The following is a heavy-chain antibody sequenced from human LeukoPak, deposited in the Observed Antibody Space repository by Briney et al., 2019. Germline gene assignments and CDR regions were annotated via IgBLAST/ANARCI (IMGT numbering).Heavy chain of an antibody. J-gene: IGHJ4*02. CDR1: GFTFTAAW. CDR3: VSFYETY. Sequence: GGSLRLSCAVSGFTFTAAWMSWVRQAPGKGLEWVSHINSDGSWTGYADSVKGRFTISKDNAKNTVYLQMNNLRAEDTAAYYCVSFYETYWGRGTLVTVSS. D-gene: IGHD2-2*01. CDR2: INSDGSWT. V-gene: IGHV3-74*01.